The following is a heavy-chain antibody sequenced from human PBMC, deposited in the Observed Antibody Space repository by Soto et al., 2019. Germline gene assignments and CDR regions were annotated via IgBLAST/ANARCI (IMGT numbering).Heavy chain of an antibody. D-gene: IGHD3-10*01. J-gene: IGHJ3*02. Sequence: GASVKVSCKASRGTFSSYAISWVRQAPGQGLEWMGGIIPIFGTANYAQKFQGRVTITADESTSTAYMELSSLRSEDTAVYYCARVATDYYGSGSYYGPRLFDIWGQGTMVTVSS. V-gene: IGHV1-69*13. CDR2: IIPIFGTA. CDR1: RGTFSSYA. CDR3: ARVATDYYGSGSYYGPRLFDI.